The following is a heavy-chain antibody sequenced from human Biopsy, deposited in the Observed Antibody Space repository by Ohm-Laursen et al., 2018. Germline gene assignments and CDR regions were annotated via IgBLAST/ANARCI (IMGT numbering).Heavy chain of an antibody. Sequence: PTQTLTLTCSLPGFPLNTRGMSATWIRQPPGKALERLARIDRDDAKFYNESLKTRLTLSKDNSQNHVVLTLSDVDPVDTATYYCAGMPILVVPAAIVYRHRRPLQGLDVWGQGTTVVVSS. J-gene: IGHJ6*02. CDR1: GFPLNTRGMS. D-gene: IGHD2-2*02. V-gene: IGHV2-70*16. CDR3: AGMPILVVPAAIVYRHRRPLQGLDV. CDR2: IDRDDAK.